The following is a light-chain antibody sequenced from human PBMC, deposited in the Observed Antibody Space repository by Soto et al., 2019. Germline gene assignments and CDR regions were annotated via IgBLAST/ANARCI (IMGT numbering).Light chain of an antibody. CDR1: QSVSSNY. CDR2: GAS. CDR3: QQFNSYPIT. J-gene: IGKJ5*01. Sequence: EIVLTQSPGTLSLSPGERATLSCRASQSVSSNYLAWYQQRPGQAPRLLIYGASNRATGIPDRFSGSGSGTEFTLTISGLQPDDFATYYCQQFNSYPITFGQGTRLEIK. V-gene: IGKV3-20*01.